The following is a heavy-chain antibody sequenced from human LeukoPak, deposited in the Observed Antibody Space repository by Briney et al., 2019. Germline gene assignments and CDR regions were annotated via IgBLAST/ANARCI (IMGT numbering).Heavy chain of an antibody. CDR1: GSTFSDSA. J-gene: IGHJ4*02. CDR3: AKGMTTIRRPFEK. Sequence: HTGGSLRLSCAASGSTFSDSAMNWVRQAPGKGLEWVSAISGSGGSTHYADSVKGRFTISRDNSNNTLFLHMDNLKPADAAIYYCAKGMTTIRRPFEKWGQGTLVTVSS. D-gene: IGHD5-24*01. V-gene: IGHV3-23*01. CDR2: ISGSGGST.